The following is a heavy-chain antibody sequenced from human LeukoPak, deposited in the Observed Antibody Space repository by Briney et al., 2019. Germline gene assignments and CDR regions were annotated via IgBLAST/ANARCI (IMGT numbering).Heavy chain of an antibody. CDR1: GFTVSSNY. J-gene: IGHJ4*02. D-gene: IGHD3-22*01. Sequence: SGGSLSLSCAASGFTVSSNYMSWVRQAPGKGLEWVSDIYSGGSTYYADSVKGRFTISRDNSKNTLYLQMNSLRAEDTAVYYCARDLSFGSGYYVRLGYWGQGTLVTVSS. CDR3: ARDLSFGSGYYVRLGY. V-gene: IGHV3-53*01. CDR2: IYSGGST.